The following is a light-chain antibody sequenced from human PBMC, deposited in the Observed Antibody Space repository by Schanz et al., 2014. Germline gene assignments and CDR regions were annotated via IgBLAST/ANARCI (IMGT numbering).Light chain of an antibody. CDR2: EDN. J-gene: IGLJ3*02. Sequence: QSALTQPASVSGSPGQSITISCFGTSSDIGTSNFVSWYQQHPGKAPRLMIYEDNKRPSGVSNRFSGSKSGNTASLTISGLQAEDEADYYCSSYAGSSALWVFGGGTKL. CDR3: SSYAGSSALWV. CDR1: SSDIGTSNF. V-gene: IGLV2-23*01.